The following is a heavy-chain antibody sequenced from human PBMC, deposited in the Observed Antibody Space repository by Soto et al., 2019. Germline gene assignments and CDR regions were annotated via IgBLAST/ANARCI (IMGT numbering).Heavy chain of an antibody. Sequence: GESLKISCEGSRYTFTTYWVAWVRQMPGKGLEWVGSIYPGDSDSRYNPSVQGQVTISAVRSISTAYLQWNSLKASDTAMYFCARHKGYCSSTSCYGMDVWGQGTTVTVSS. CDR1: RYTFTTYW. J-gene: IGHJ6*02. CDR2: IYPGDSDS. D-gene: IGHD2-15*01. CDR3: ARHKGYCSSTSCYGMDV. V-gene: IGHV5-51*01.